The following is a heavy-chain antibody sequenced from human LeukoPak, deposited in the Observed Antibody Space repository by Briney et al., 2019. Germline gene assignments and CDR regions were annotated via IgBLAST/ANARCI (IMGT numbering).Heavy chain of an antibody. CDR3: ARVAFSGAVDY. D-gene: IGHD1-14*01. CDR1: GGPFSGYY. Sequence: KPSETLSLTCAVYGGPFSGYYWSWIRQPPGKGLEWIGEINHSGSTNYNPSLKSRVTISVDTSKNQLSLKLSSVTAADTAVYYCARVAFSGAVDYWGQGTLVTVSS. CDR2: INHSGST. J-gene: IGHJ4*02. V-gene: IGHV4-34*01.